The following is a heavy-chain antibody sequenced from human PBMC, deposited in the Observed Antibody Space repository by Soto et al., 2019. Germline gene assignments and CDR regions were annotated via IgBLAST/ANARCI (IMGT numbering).Heavy chain of an antibody. D-gene: IGHD3-10*01. J-gene: IGHJ6*01. CDR2: IIPIFGTV. CDR3: ARDYHTLDLSGDIMRWDL. V-gene: IGHV1-69*13. CDR1: GCTFSSYA. Sequence: SVKVSCKASGCTFSSYAGSWVRQAPGQGLEWMGGIIPIFGTVIYAQQFQGRVTITADESTKTAYMELRSLRFEDKAVYYCARDYHTLDLSGDIMRWDLWGQGTPVTVSS.